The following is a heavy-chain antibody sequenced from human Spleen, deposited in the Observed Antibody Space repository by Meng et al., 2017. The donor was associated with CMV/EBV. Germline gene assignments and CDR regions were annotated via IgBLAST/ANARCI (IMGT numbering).Heavy chain of an antibody. D-gene: IGHD3-9*01. CDR2: IYPDNSEL. CDR3: ARPLRYFDWLFPSFDK. J-gene: IGHJ4*02. CDR1: GYNFTTYW. V-gene: IGHV5-51*01. Sequence: GESLNISCEASGYNFTTYWIGWVRQTPGRGLEWLGIIYPDNSELRYNPSFGGRVTISADKSINTAYLHLSSLQASDTAMYYCARPLRYFDWLFPSFDKWGQGTLVTVSS.